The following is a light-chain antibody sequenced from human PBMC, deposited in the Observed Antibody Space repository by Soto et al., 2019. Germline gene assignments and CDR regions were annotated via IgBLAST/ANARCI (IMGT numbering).Light chain of an antibody. CDR1: QSISSN. CDR2: RTS. V-gene: IGKV3-15*01. J-gene: IGKJ5*01. Sequence: EIVRTQSPATLSLSPGERATLSCRAGQSISSNLAWYQQKPGQAPKLLMFRTSSRATGFPARFSGSGSGTEFTLTINSLQSEDFAVYYCHQYNNWPKTFGQGTRLEIK. CDR3: HQYNNWPKT.